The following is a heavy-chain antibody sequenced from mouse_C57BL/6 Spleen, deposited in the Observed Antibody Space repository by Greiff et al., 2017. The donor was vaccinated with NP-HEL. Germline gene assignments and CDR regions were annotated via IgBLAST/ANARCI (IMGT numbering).Heavy chain of an antibody. V-gene: IGHV5-17*01. J-gene: IGHJ4*01. D-gene: IGHD1-1*01. CDR3: ARGFFITTVVEDYAMDY. CDR2: ISSGSSTI. CDR1: GFTFSDYG. Sequence: EVKLMESGGGLVKPGGSLKLSCAASGFTFSDYGMHWVRQAPEKGLEWVAYISSGSSTIYYADTVKGRFTISRDNAKNTLFLQMTSLRSEDTAMYYCARGFFITTVVEDYAMDYWGQGTSVTVSS.